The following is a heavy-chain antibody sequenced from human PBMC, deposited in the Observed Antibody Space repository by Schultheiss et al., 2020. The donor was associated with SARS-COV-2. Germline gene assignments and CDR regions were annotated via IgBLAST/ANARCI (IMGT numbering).Heavy chain of an antibody. J-gene: IGHJ5*02. CDR2: IFPGDSDT. CDR1: GYSFTSYW. D-gene: IGHD4-17*01. Sequence: GGSLRLSCKGFGYSFTSYWIAWVRQMPGKGLEYMGIIFPGDSDTRYSPSFQGQVTISADRSINTAYLQWSSLKASDTAMYYCARRRSTVTTWTRRNWFDPWGQGTLVTVSS. CDR3: ARRRSTVTTWTRRNWFDP. V-gene: IGHV5-51*01.